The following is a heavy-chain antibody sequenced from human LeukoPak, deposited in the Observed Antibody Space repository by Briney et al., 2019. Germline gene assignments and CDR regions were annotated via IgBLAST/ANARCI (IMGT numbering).Heavy chain of an antibody. D-gene: IGHD1-26*01. V-gene: IGHV3-23*01. CDR3: AKPRQSSGSYNHPDFDY. Sequence: GGSLRLSCAASGFTFNNYAMSWVRQPPGKGLEWVSSISGSAGYTSYADSVKGRFTISRDNSKNTLYVQMNSLRAEDTAVYYCAKPRQSSGSYNHPDFDYWGQGTLVTVSS. CDR1: GFTFNNYA. CDR2: ISGSAGYT. J-gene: IGHJ4*02.